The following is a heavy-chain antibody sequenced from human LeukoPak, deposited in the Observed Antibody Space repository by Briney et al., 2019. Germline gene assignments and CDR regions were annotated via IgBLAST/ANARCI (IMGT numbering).Heavy chain of an antibody. CDR1: GGSIINSSYY. CDR3: ARAKGGSSWNDAFDI. Sequence: NPSETLSLTCTVSGGSIINSSYYWGWIRQPPGKGLEWIGSIYYSGSTYYNPSLKSRVTISLDTSKNQFSLNLNSVTAADTAVYYCARAKGGSSWNDAFDIWGQGTMVTVSS. J-gene: IGHJ3*02. D-gene: IGHD1-26*01. CDR2: IYYSGST. V-gene: IGHV4-39*07.